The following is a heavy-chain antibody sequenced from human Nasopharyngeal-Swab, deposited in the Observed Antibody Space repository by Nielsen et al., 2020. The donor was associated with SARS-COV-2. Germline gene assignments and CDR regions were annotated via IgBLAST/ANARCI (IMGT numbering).Heavy chain of an antibody. Sequence: GGSLRLSCAASGFTFSSYWMSWVRQAPGKGLEWVANIKQDGSEKYYVDSVKGRFTISRDNAKNSLYLQMNSLRAEDTAVYYCARDQSGSYHKAFDIWGQGTMVTVSS. D-gene: IGHD1-26*01. J-gene: IGHJ3*02. CDR3: ARDQSGSYHKAFDI. CDR1: GFTFSSYW. V-gene: IGHV3-7*01. CDR2: IKQDGSEK.